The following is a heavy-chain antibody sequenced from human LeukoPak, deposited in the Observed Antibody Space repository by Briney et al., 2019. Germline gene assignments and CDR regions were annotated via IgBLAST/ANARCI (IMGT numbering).Heavy chain of an antibody. CDR1: GYTFTDYY. Sequence: ATVKISCKVSGYTFTDYYMHWVQQAPGKGLEWMGLVDPEDGETIYAEKFQGTVTITADTSTETAYMELSSLRSEDTAVYYCATGRKYGSGSYLDYWGQGTLVTVSS. CDR3: ATGRKYGSGSYLDY. D-gene: IGHD3-10*01. CDR2: VDPEDGET. V-gene: IGHV1-69-2*01. J-gene: IGHJ4*02.